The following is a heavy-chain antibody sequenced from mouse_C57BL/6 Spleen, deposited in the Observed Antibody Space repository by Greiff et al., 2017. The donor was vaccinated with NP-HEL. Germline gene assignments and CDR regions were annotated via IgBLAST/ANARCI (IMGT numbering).Heavy chain of an antibody. V-gene: IGHV14-4*01. D-gene: IGHD1-1*01. Sequence: EVQLQQSGAELVRPGASVKLSCTASGFNIKDDYMHWVKQRPEQGLEWIGWIDPENGDTEYASKFQGKATITADTSSNTAYLQLSSLTSEDTAVYYCTNYGSIFDYWGQGTTLTVSS. CDR1: GFNIKDDY. CDR2: IDPENGDT. CDR3: TNYGSIFDY. J-gene: IGHJ2*01.